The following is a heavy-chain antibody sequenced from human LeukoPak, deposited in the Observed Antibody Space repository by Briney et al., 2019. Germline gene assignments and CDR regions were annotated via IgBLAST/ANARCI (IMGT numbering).Heavy chain of an antibody. CDR2: ISYDGSNK. J-gene: IGHJ4*02. CDR3: ARRRDY. CDR1: GFTFSSYG. V-gene: IGHV3-30*03. Sequence: PGGSLRLSCAASGFTFSSYGMHWVRQAPGKGLEWVAVISYDGSNKYYADSVKGRFTISRDNAKNSLYLQMNSLRAEDTAVYYCARRRDYWGQGTLVTVSS.